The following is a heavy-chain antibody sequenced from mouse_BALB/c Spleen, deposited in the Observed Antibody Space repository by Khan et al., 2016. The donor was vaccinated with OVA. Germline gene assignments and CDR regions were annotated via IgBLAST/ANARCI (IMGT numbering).Heavy chain of an antibody. J-gene: IGHJ2*01. V-gene: IGHV1S132*01. CDR3: ARYWDHYFDY. CDR2: IYPGTGSI. Sequence: QVQLQQSGAELVRPGASVKLSCKTSGYIFTSYWIHWVKQRSGQGLEWIARIYPGTGSIYYNEKFKGKATLTADKFSSTAYMQLSSLKSEDSAVYCCARYWDHYFDYWGQGTTLTVSS. CDR1: GYIFTSYW. D-gene: IGHD4-1*01.